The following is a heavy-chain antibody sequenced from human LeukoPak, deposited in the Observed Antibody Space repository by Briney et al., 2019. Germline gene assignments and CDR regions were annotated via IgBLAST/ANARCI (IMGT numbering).Heavy chain of an antibody. CDR3: TRFRYTVYYFDY. J-gene: IGHJ4*02. CDR1: GLIVSSSY. V-gene: IGHV3-53*01. CDR2: IYSGGGT. Sequence: PGGSLRLSCAASGLIVSSSYMRRVRQAPGKGLEWVSVIYSGGGTYHADSVKSRFTISKDNSKNMLYLQMNSLRAEDTAVYYCTRFRYTVYYFDYWGQGALVTVSS. D-gene: IGHD4-17*01.